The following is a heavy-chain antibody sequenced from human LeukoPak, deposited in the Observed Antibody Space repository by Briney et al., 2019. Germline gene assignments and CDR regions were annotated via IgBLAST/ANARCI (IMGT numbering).Heavy chain of an antibody. V-gene: IGHV3-64D*09. D-gene: IGHD3/OR15-3a*01. Sequence: PGGSLRLSCSASGFTFSSYARHWVRQAPGKGLEYVSAISSNGGSTYYADSVKGRFTISRDNSKNTLYLQMSSLRAEDTAVYYCVKPANGLVSYFDYWGQGTLVTVSS. CDR3: VKPANGLVSYFDY. CDR1: GFTFSSYA. CDR2: ISSNGGST. J-gene: IGHJ4*02.